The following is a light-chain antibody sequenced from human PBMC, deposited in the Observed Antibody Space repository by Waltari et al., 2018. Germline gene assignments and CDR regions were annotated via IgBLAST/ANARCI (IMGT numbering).Light chain of an antibody. CDR3: QPYRSVPVT. V-gene: IGKV3-20*01. Sequence: EIVLTQSPGTLSLSPGESATLSCRASESVRRALAWYQQRPGQAPRLLSYDASARATGIPDRFIVSGSGTDFSLTISRLEPEDFALYYCQPYRSVPVTFGQGTKVEIK. CDR1: ESVRRA. J-gene: IGKJ1*01. CDR2: DAS.